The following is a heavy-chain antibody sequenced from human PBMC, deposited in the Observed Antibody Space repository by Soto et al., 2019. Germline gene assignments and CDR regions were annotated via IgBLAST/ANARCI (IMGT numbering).Heavy chain of an antibody. CDR2: ISGSGGST. D-gene: IGHD3-10*01. Sequence: EVQLLESGGGLVQPGGSLRLSCAASGFPFSSYAVSWVRQAPGKGLEWVSSISGSGGSTYYADSVKGRFTISRDNSKSTLYLQMNSLGAEDTAVYYCARRDGSGTYRWFDPWGQGTLVTVSS. CDR3: ARRDGSGTYRWFDP. J-gene: IGHJ5*02. V-gene: IGHV3-23*01. CDR1: GFPFSSYA.